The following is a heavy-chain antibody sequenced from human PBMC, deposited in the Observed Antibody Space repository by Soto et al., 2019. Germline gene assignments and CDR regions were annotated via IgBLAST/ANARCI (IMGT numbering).Heavy chain of an antibody. CDR2: ITINGNS. CDR3: ARETGESRTYDAN. CDR1: GAYISDFS. V-gene: IGHV4-4*07. D-gene: IGHD7-27*01. Sequence: QVQQQESGPGLVKPSDTLSLTCRVSGAYISDFSCSWIRQPAGQGLGWMGRITINGNSKKHPSFNRRVTVSIHTSRNLSSMNLQSATAAATALYCCARETGESRTYDANWGPGTLVTVSS. J-gene: IGHJ1*01.